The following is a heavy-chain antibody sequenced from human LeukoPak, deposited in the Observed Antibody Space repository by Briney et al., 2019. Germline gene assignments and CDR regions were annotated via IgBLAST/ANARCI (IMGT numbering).Heavy chain of an antibody. V-gene: IGHV3-23*01. CDR1: GFTFSNYD. D-gene: IGHD6-13*01. CDR3: ANSGIAAAGNPRNDY. CDR2: ISRSGGTT. J-gene: IGHJ4*02. Sequence: GGSLRLSCAASGFTFSNYDMSWVRQAPGKGLEWVSRISRSGGTTYYADSVKGRFTISRDNSKNTLYLQMNSLRAEDTAVYYCANSGIAAAGNPRNDYWGQGTLVTVSS.